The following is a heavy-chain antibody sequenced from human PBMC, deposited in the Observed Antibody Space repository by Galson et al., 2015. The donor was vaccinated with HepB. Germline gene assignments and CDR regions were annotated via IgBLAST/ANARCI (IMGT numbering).Heavy chain of an antibody. CDR2: INPNSGGT. Sequence: SVKVSCKASGYTFSSYDINWVRQATGQGLEWMGWINPNSGGTNYAQKFQGWVTMTRDTSISTAYMELSRLRSDDTAVYYCARGDEFLQLERRGDAFDIWGQGTMVTVSS. CDR3: ARGDEFLQLERRGDAFDI. CDR1: GYTFSSYD. J-gene: IGHJ3*02. D-gene: IGHD1-1*01. V-gene: IGHV1-2*04.